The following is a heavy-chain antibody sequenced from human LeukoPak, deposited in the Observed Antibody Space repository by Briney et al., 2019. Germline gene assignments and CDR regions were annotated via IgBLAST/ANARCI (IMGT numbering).Heavy chain of an antibody. Sequence: SVKVSCKASGGTFSSYAISWVRQAPGQGLEWMGGIIPIFGAANYAQKFQGRVTITADESTSTAYMELSSLRSEDTAVYYCARRGSYYSYYFDYWGQGTLVTVSS. V-gene: IGHV1-69*13. J-gene: IGHJ4*02. CDR1: GGTFSSYA. CDR2: IIPIFGAA. CDR3: ARRGSYYSYYFDY. D-gene: IGHD1-26*01.